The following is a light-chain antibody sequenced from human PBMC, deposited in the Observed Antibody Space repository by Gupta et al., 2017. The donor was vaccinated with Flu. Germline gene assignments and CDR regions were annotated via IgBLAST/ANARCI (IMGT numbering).Light chain of an antibody. V-gene: IGLV1-51*01. CDR3: GTWDSSLSVV. CDR2: DNN. J-gene: IGLJ2*01. CDR1: SSNIGNNY. Sequence: QSVLTQPPSVSAAPGQKVTTSCSGTSSNIGNNYVSWYQQLPGTAPKLLIYDNNQRPSGIPDRFSGSKSGTSATLGITGLQTGDEADYYCGTWDSSLSVVFGGGTKLTVL.